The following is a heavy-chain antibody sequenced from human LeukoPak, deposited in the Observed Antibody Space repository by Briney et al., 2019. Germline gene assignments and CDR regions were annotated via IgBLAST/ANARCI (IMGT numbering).Heavy chain of an antibody. J-gene: IGHJ4*02. CDR2: INQDGSEK. CDR3: ARDQRTVLWFGGPSDY. CDR1: GFTFSNYW. Sequence: PGGSLRLSCAASGFTFSNYWMSWVRQAPGKGLEWVANINQDGSEKSYVDSVEGRFTISRDNAKKSLYLQMNSLRAEDTAVYYCARDQRTVLWFGGPSDYWGQGTLVTVSS. V-gene: IGHV3-7*05. D-gene: IGHD3-10*01.